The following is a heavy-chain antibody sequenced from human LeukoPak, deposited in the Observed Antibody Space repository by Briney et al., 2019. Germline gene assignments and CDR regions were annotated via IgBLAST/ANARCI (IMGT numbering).Heavy chain of an antibody. V-gene: IGHV1-2*02. D-gene: IGHD6-25*01. CDR2: INPKNGGT. CDR1: GYNFAHN. J-gene: IGHJ4*02. Sequence: ASVTVSCMASGYNFAHNIHWVRQAPGQGHEFMGWINPKNGGTKYAQNFQGRVTMPRDTSISTVYMELSSLGSDDTAVYYCVVSIQAAAIPAFDSWGQGTRVTVSS. CDR3: VVSIQAAAIPAFDS.